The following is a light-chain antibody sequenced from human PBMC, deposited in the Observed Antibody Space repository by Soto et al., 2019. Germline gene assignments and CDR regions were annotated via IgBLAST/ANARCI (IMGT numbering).Light chain of an antibody. CDR1: QRVSSSY. Sequence: EIVLTQSPGPLSLSPGERATLSCRASQRVSSSYLAWYQQRPGQAPRLLIYGASSRATGIPDRFSGSGSETDFTLTISRLEPEDFAVYYCQHYDNSPTYTFGQGTKLEIK. CDR3: QHYDNSPTYT. V-gene: IGKV3-20*01. J-gene: IGKJ2*01. CDR2: GAS.